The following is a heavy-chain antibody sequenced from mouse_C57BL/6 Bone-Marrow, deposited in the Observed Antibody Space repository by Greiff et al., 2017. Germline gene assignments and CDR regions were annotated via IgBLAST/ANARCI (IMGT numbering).Heavy chain of an antibody. CDR3: ARDYYGRSYWYFDV. V-gene: IGHV1-81*01. CDR2: IYPRSGNT. D-gene: IGHD1-1*01. J-gene: IGHJ1*03. CDR1: GYTFTSYG. Sequence: VKLVESGAELARPGASVKLSCKASGYTFTSYGISWVKQRTGQGLEWIGEIYPRSGNTYYNEKFKGEATLTADKSSSTAYMELRSLTSEDSAVYFCARDYYGRSYWYFDVWGTGTTVTVSS.